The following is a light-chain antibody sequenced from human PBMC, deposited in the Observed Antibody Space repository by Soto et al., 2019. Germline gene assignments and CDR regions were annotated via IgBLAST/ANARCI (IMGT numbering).Light chain of an antibody. J-gene: IGKJ1*01. CDR2: AAS. CDR3: QQSYSTT. V-gene: IGKV1-39*01. CDR1: QSISSY. Sequence: DIQMTQSPSSLSASVGDRVTITSRASQSISSYLNWYQQKPGKAPKLLIYAASSLQRGVPSRFSGSGSGTDFPLIISILQPEDFATYYCQQSYSTTFGQGTKVDIK.